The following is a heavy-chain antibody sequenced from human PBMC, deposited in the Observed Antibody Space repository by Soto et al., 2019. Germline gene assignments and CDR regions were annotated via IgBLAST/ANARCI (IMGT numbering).Heavy chain of an antibody. D-gene: IGHD1-26*01. CDR2: INPSSGDT. Sequence: ASVKVSCKASGYTFTSYYMHWVRQAPGQGLEWMGIINPSSGDTTYAQKFQGRVTMTRDTSTSTIFMQLSSLRSEDTAVYYCTREGGSYDYWGQGTLVTVYS. V-gene: IGHV1-46*01. CDR1: GYTFTSYY. J-gene: IGHJ4*02. CDR3: TREGGSYDY.